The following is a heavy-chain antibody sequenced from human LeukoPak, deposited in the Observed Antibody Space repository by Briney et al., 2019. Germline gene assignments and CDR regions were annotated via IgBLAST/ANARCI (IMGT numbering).Heavy chain of an antibody. Sequence: PSETLSLTWTVSGGSISSYHWSWIRQPPGKGPEWIGYIYYSGTTNYKPSLKSRVTISVDTSKNQFSLKLSSVTTADTAVYYCARDGGGSYAGYFDSWGQGTLVTVSS. V-gene: IGHV4-59*01. J-gene: IGHJ4*02. CDR2: IYYSGTT. CDR3: ARDGGGSYAGYFDS. CDR1: GGSISSYH. D-gene: IGHD1-26*01.